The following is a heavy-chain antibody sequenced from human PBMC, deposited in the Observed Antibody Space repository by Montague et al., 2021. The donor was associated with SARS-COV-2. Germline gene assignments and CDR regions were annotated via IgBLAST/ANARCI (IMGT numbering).Heavy chain of an antibody. D-gene: IGHD2-8*01. J-gene: IGHJ6*02. CDR1: GSSFNDYF. CDR3: ARARGGRAVLIITYYYYHGMDV. V-gene: IGHV4-34*01. CDR2: INHDGST. Sequence: SETLSLTCAVYGSSFNDYFWTWIRQPPGKGLEWIGEINHDGSTNYNPYLKSRLTISVDTYKNQFSLNLTSVPAADAAASYCARARGGRAVLIITYYYYHGMDVWGQGTTVTASS.